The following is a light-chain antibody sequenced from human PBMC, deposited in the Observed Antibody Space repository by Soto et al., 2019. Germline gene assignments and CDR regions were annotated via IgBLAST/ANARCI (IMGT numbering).Light chain of an antibody. CDR3: QQYGSSGT. CDR2: GAS. J-gene: IGKJ1*01. CDR1: QSVSSSY. Sequence: EILFSQSPGPPSLSPGGRATLSCRASQSVSSSYLAWYQQKPGQAPRLLIYGASTRATGIPARFSGSGSGTEFTLTISRLEPEDFAVYYCQQYGSSGTFGQGTKVDIK. V-gene: IGKV3-20*01.